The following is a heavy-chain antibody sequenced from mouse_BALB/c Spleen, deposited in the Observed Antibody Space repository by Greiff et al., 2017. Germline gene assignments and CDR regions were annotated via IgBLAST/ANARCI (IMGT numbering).Heavy chain of an antibody. CDR3: TRDLGVRRAWFAY. J-gene: IGHJ3*01. V-gene: IGHV5-6-4*01. CDR2: ISSGGSYT. CDR1: GFTFSSYT. D-gene: IGHD2-14*01. Sequence: EVQVVESGGGLVKPGGSLKLSCAASGFTFSSYTMSWVRQTPEKRLEWVATISSGGSYTYYPDSVKGRFTISRDNAKNTLYLQMSSLKSEDTAMYYCTRDLGVRRAWFAYWGQGTLVTVSA.